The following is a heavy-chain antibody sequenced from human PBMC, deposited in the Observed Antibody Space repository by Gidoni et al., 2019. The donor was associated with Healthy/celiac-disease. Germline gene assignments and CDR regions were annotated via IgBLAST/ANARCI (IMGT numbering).Heavy chain of an antibody. J-gene: IGHJ6*02. D-gene: IGHD3-16*02. V-gene: IGHV3-11*01. CDR3: ASKELSYYYGMDV. Sequence: QVQLVESGVGLVKPGGSLRLSCSAPGSPFSEYYMSWIRQAPGKGLEWVSYISSSGSTIYYADSVKGRFTITRDNAKNSLYLQMNSLRAEDTAVYYCASKELSYYYGMDVWGQGTTVTVSS. CDR2: ISSSGSTI. CDR1: GSPFSEYY.